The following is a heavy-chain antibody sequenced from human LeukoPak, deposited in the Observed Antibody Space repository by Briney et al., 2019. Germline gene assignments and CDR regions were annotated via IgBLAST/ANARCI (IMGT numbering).Heavy chain of an antibody. J-gene: IGHJ4*02. CDR3: ASSITITIFGVVKEYYFDY. V-gene: IGHV3-7*03. CDR1: AFIFSGHW. Sequence: GGSLRLSCEGSAFIFSGHWMNWVRQTPGKGLEWVASIKEDGSERQYVDSVKGRFSISRDNTKGSLFLQLNSLRAEDTAVYYCASSITITIFGVVKEYYFDYWGQGTLVTVSS. D-gene: IGHD3-3*01. CDR2: IKEDGSER.